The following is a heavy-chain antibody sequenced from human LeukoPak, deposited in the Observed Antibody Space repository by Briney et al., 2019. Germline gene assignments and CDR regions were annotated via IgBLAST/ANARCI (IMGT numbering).Heavy chain of an antibody. CDR3: ARQGAAGKYYYYYMDV. V-gene: IGHV5-51*01. Sequence: PGESLKISCKGSGYSFTSYWIGWVRQMPGQGLEWMGIIYPDDSNTIYGPSFQGQVTISADKSINTAYLEWSSLKASDTAIYYCARQGAAGKYYYYYMDVWGKGTTVTVSS. D-gene: IGHD6-13*01. CDR2: IYPDDSNT. CDR1: GYSFTSYW. J-gene: IGHJ6*03.